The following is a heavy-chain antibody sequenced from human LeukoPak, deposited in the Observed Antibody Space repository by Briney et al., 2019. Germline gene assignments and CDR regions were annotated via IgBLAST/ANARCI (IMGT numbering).Heavy chain of an antibody. CDR2: IYTSGST. Sequence: SETLSLTCTVSGGSISSYYWSWIRQPAGKGLEWIGRIYTSGSTNYNPSLKSRVTMSVDTSKNQFSPKLSSVTAADTAVYYCARGKWELSAFDIWGQGTMVTVSS. D-gene: IGHD1-26*01. CDR1: GGSISSYY. CDR3: ARGKWELSAFDI. J-gene: IGHJ3*02. V-gene: IGHV4-4*07.